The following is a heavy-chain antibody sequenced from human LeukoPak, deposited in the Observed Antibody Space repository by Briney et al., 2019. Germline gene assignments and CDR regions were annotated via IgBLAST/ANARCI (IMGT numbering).Heavy chain of an antibody. J-gene: IGHJ4*02. V-gene: IGHV4-34*01. CDR3: ARDATRVVTLPYCFDF. CDR2: INHSGRT. D-gene: IGHD4-23*01. CDR1: GGSFFGSH. Sequence: SETLSLTCAVSGGSFFGSHWNWIRQSPEKGLEWIGEINHSGRTNYNPSLKSRVTISVDTSKSQFFLKLTSVTAADTAVYYCARDATRVVTLPYCFDFWGQGTLVTVSA.